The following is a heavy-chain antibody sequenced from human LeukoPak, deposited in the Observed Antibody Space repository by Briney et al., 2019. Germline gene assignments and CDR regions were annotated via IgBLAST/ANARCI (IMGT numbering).Heavy chain of an antibody. V-gene: IGHV4-31*03. D-gene: IGHD5-18*01. J-gene: IGHJ4*02. CDR1: GGSISSGGYY. CDR3: ARVRGYSYGELDY. CDR2: ISNSGST. Sequence: SETLSLTCTVSGGSISSGGYYWSWIRQHPGKGLEWIGYISNSGSTYYNPSLNSRVTISVGTPKSQFSLKPSSVTAADTAVYYCARVRGYSYGELDYWGQGTLVTVSS.